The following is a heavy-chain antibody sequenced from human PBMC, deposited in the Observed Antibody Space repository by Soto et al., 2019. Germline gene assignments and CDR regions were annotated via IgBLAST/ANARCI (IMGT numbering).Heavy chain of an antibody. V-gene: IGHV4-59*01. D-gene: IGHD6-13*01. CDR2: IYYSGST. CDR1: GGSISSYY. CDR3: ARATYSSSWYISRGGYYGMDF. J-gene: IGHJ6*02. Sequence: PSETLSLTCTVSGGSISSYYWSWIRQPPGKGLEWIGYIYYSGSTNYNPSLKSRVTISVDTSKNQFSLKLSSVTAADTAVYYCARATYSSSWYISRGGYYGMDFWGQGTTVTVSS.